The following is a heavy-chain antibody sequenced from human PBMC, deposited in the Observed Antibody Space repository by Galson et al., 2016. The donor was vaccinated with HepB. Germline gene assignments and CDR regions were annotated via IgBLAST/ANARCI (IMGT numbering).Heavy chain of an antibody. V-gene: IGHV1-8*02. CDR1: GYTFTNFH. Sequence: SVKVSCKASGYTFTNFHINWIRQGPGQGLEWVGWMNPKSGNTAFAQRFQGRLTMTTDTPTSTAYMELSVLTSDDTAIYYCARGLRQWLAQLEYWGQGSLVTVSS. D-gene: IGHD6-19*01. CDR2: MNPKSGNT. J-gene: IGHJ4*02. CDR3: ARGLRQWLAQLEY.